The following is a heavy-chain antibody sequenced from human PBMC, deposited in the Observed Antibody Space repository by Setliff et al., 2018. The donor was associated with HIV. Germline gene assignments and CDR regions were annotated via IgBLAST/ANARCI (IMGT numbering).Heavy chain of an antibody. CDR2: IYTSGST. CDR1: GGSISSYY. V-gene: IGHV4-4*07. Sequence: PSETLSLTCTVSGGSISSYYWSWIRQPAGKGLEWIGRIYTSGSTNYNPSLKSRVTMSVDTSKNQFSLKLSSVTAADTAVYYCARDRTHSKVPRPYYYMDGWGKGTTVTVSS. CDR3: ARDRTHSKVPRPYYYMDG. J-gene: IGHJ6*03. D-gene: IGHD6-13*01.